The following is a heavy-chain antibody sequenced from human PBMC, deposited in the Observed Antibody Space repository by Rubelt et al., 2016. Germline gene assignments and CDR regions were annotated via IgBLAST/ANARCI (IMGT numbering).Heavy chain of an antibody. J-gene: IGHJ3*02. CDR3: ARADYGGNTDAFDI. CDR2: IYYSGST. D-gene: IGHD4-23*01. CDR1: GGSISSYY. Sequence: QVQLQESGPGLVKPSETLSLTCTVSGGSISSYYWSWIRQPPGKGLEWIGYIYYSGSTNYNPSLKSRVTISIEPSKNQFSLKLSSVTAADTAVYYCARADYGGNTDAFDIWGQGTVVTVSS. V-gene: IGHV4-59*01.